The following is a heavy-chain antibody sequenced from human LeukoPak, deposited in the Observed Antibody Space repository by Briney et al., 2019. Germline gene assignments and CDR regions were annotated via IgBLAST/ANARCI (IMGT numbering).Heavy chain of an antibody. CDR1: VGSIRSYY. V-gene: IGHV4-4*07. D-gene: IGHD2-2*01. Sequence: PETLSLTCSVPVGSIRSYYWSWIRPSAGKGLEWIGRIYTSGSTDYNPSLKSRVTISLDTSKNQFSLRVTSVTAADRALYFCARDSSPAALPYMDAWGKGTTVTVSS. CDR3: ARDSSPAALPYMDA. CDR2: IYTSGST. J-gene: IGHJ6*03.